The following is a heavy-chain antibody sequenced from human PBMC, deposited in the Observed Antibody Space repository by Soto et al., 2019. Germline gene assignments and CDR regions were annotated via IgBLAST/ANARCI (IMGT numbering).Heavy chain of an antibody. V-gene: IGHV4-30-2*01. CDR1: GGSISSGGYP. J-gene: IGHJ4*02. Sequence: SETLSLTCAVSGGSISSGGYPWSWIRQPPGKGLECIGYIYHSGSTYYSPSLKSRVTISVDRSKNQFSLKLSSVTAADTAVYYCARGPPLGYWGQGTLVT. CDR2: IYHSGST. CDR3: ARGPPLGY.